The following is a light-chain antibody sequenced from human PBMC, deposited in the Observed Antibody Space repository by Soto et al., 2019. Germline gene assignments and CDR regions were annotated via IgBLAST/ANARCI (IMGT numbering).Light chain of an antibody. CDR1: SSNLGAGYD. CDR3: AAWDDSLNGGV. CDR2: ANG. V-gene: IGLV1-40*01. Sequence: QSVLTQPPSVSGAPGQRVTISCTGSSSNLGAGYDVHWYQHLPGTAPKLLIYANGNRPSGVPDRFSGSKSGTSASLAITGLQAEDEADYYCAAWDDSLNGGVFGGGAKLTVL. J-gene: IGLJ3*02.